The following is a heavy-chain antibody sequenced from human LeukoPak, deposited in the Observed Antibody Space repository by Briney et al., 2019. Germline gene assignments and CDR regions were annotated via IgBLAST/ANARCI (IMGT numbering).Heavy chain of an antibody. CDR2: INHSGST. CDR1: GFTFSSYS. Sequence: PGGSLRLSCAASGFTFSSYSMNWVRQPPGKGLEWIGEINHSGSTNYNPSLKSRVTISVDTSKNQFSLKLSSVTAADTAVYYCASPAAAGTAWGQGTLVTVSS. D-gene: IGHD6-13*01. J-gene: IGHJ5*02. V-gene: IGHV4-34*01. CDR3: ASPAAAGTA.